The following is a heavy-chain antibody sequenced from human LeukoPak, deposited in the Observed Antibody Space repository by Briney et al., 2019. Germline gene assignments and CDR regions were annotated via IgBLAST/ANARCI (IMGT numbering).Heavy chain of an antibody. V-gene: IGHV4-31*11. D-gene: IGHD3-22*01. CDR3: ASICWNYYDSSGYCTDY. Sequence: SETLSLTCAVYGGSFSGYYWSWIRQHPGKGLEWIGYIYYSGSTYYNPSLKSRVTISVDTSKNQFSLKLSSVTAADTAVYYCASICWNYYDSSGYCTDYWGQGTLVTVSS. CDR2: IYYSGST. CDR1: GGSFSGYY. J-gene: IGHJ4*02.